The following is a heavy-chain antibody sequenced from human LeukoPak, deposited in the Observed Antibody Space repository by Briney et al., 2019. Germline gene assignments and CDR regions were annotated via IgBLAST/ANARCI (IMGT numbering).Heavy chain of an antibody. D-gene: IGHD3-22*01. CDR3: AKDSYDRSGYYYYYFAY. CDR2: ISYDGSNK. V-gene: IGHV3-30*18. J-gene: IGHJ4*02. Sequence: GGSLRLSCAASGFTFSRSGMHWVRQAPGKGLEWVAVISYDGSNKYYADSVKGRFTISRDNSKNTLYLQMNSLRAGDTAVYYCAKDSYDRSGYYYYYFAYWGQGTQVTVSS. CDR1: GFTFSRSG.